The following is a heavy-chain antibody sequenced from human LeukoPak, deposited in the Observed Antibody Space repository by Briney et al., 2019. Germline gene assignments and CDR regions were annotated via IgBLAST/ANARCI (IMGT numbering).Heavy chain of an antibody. D-gene: IGHD2/OR15-2a*01. V-gene: IGHV1-8*01. Sequence: ASVKVSCKASGYTFASYDITWVRQAPGQGLEWMGWMNPNSGNTGYARKFKGRVSMTRDTSITTAYMELSSLRSEGTAVYYCARAIRNELLSEFWGQGSLITVSS. J-gene: IGHJ4*02. CDR1: GYTFASYD. CDR2: MNPNSGNT. CDR3: ARAIRNELLSEF.